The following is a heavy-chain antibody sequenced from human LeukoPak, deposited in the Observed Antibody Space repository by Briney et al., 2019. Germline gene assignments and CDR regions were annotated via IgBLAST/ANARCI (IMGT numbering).Heavy chain of an antibody. CDR3: ARADYDYVWGSHRQYYFDY. J-gene: IGHJ4*02. D-gene: IGHD3-16*02. CDR2: INPNSGGT. V-gene: IGHV1-2*02. Sequence: ASVKVSCKASGYIFTGYYMHWVRQAPGQGLEWMGWINPNSGGTNHAQKFQGRVTMTRDTSISTAYMELSRLRSDDTAVYYCARADYDYVWGSHRQYYFDYWGQGTLVSASS. CDR1: GYIFTGYY.